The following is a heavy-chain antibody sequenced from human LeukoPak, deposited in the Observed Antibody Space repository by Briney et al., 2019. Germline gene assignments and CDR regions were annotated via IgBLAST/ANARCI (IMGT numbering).Heavy chain of an antibody. CDR1: GGSISSGNYY. D-gene: IGHD5-18*01. Sequence: SETLSLTCTVSGGSISSGNYYWSWIRQPPGKGLEWIGFIYHSGSTYYNPSLKSRVTISVDTSENQFSLKLSSVTAADTAVYYCARDGGYSYGPFDYWGQGTLVTVSS. CDR3: ARDGGYSYGPFDY. J-gene: IGHJ4*02. V-gene: IGHV4-30-4*01. CDR2: IYHSGST.